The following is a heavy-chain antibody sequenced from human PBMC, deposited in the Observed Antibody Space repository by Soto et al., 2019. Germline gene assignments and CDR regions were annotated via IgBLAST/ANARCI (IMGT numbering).Heavy chain of an antibody. V-gene: IGHV2-5*01. CDR1: GSPLSASEVG. D-gene: IGHD5-12*01. CDR3: AHTIVATITSSDNWFDP. Sequence: GSGPTLVNPTPTLTLTCTFSGSPLSASEVGVGWIRQDPGKALEWLALIYWNDDTRYSPSLKIRLPITKDTSKNQVVLTLTNMDPVDTATYYCAHTIVATITSSDNWFDPWGQGTLVTVSS. J-gene: IGHJ5*02. CDR2: IYWNDDT.